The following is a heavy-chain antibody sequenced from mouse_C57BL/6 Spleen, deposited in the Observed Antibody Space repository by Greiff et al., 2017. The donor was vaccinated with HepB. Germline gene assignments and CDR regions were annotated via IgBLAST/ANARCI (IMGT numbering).Heavy chain of an antibody. J-gene: IGHJ1*03. D-gene: IGHD1-1*01. Sequence: EVKLVESGGDLVKPGGSLKLSCAASGFTFSSYGMSWVRQTPDKRLEWVATISSGGSYTYYPDSVKGRFTISRDNAKNTLYLQMSSLKSEDTAMYYCARHDYYGSNRYFDVWGTGTTVTVSS. CDR2: ISSGGSYT. CDR3: ARHDYYGSNRYFDV. CDR1: GFTFSSYG. V-gene: IGHV5-6*02.